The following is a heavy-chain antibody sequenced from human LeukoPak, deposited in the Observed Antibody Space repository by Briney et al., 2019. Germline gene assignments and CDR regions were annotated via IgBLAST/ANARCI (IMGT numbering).Heavy chain of an antibody. Sequence: GGSLRLSCAASGFTFSNYAMHWVRQAPGKGLEWVAVISYDGSSKYYADSVKGRFTISRDNSKNTLYLQMNSLRAEDTAVYYCARTLAEAYFYYYYMDVWGKGTTVTVSS. J-gene: IGHJ6*03. CDR1: GFTFSNYA. CDR2: ISYDGSSK. CDR3: ARTLAEAYFYYYYMDV. V-gene: IGHV3-30*04.